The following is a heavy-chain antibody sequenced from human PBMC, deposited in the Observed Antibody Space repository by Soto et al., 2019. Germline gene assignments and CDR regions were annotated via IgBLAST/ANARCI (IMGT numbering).Heavy chain of an antibody. CDR2: IVVGSGNT. Sequence: SVKVSCKASGFTFTSSAVQWVRQARGQRLEWIGWIVVGSGNTNYAQKFQERVTITRDMSTSTAYMQLSSLRSEDTAVYYCARHDFISTSCYYYYYYSMDVWGQGTTVTVSS. V-gene: IGHV1-58*01. J-gene: IGHJ6*02. D-gene: IGHD2-2*01. CDR3: ARHDFISTSCYYYYYYSMDV. CDR1: GFTFTSSA.